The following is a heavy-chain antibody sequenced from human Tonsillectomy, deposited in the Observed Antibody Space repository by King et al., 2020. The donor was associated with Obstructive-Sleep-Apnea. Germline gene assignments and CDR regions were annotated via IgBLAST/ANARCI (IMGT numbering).Heavy chain of an antibody. CDR3: TTDLHGWGSYAVY. Sequence: VQLVESGGGLVKPGGSLRLSCAASGFTFSNAWMSWVRQAPGKGLEWVGRIKSKTDGGTTDYAAPVKGRFTISSDDSKNTLYLQMNSLKTEDTAVYYCTTDLHGWGSYAVYWGQGTLVTVSS. CDR2: IKSKTDGGTT. V-gene: IGHV3-15*01. CDR1: GFTFSNAW. D-gene: IGHD3-16*01. J-gene: IGHJ4*02.